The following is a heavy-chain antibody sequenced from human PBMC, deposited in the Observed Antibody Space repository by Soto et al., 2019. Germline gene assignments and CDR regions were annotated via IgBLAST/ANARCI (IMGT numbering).Heavy chain of an antibody. D-gene: IGHD3-10*01. CDR3: ARAGGAITIVRCVQGGWFDP. CDR1: GGTFSSYA. Sequence: QVQLVQSGAEVKKPGSSVKVSCKASGGTFSSYAISWVRQAPGQGREWMGGIIPIFCTANYAQKSQGRVTITADKSTSTAYMELSRLRSEDTAVYYCARAGGAITIVRCVQGGWFDPWGQGTLVTVSS. J-gene: IGHJ5*02. V-gene: IGHV1-69*06. CDR2: IIPIFCTA.